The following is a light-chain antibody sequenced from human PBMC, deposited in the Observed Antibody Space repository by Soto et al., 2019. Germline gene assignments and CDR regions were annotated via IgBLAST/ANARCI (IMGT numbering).Light chain of an antibody. V-gene: IGKV2-30*01. CDR3: MQAAYWPYT. J-gene: IGKJ2*01. Sequence: EAVLTQSPATLPVTLGQPASISCRSSLSLVYSDGNIYFNWFQQRPGHSPRRLIYKVSSRDSGVXDXXSCSGSGTDFTLKISRVEAEDVAVYYCMQAAYWPYTFGQGTRLEIK. CDR2: KVS. CDR1: LSLVYSDGNIY.